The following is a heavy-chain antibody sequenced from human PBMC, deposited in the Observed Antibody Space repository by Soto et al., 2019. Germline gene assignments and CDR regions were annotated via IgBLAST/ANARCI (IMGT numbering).Heavy chain of an antibody. CDR2: ISWNSGSI. CDR1: GFTFDDYA. Sequence: EVQLVESGGGLIQPGGSLRLSCVASGFTFDDYAMHWVRQAPGKGLEWVSGISWNSGSIGYADSVKGRFTISRDNAKNSLYLQMNSLRAEDTALYYCAKGELSGAFDIWGQGTMVTVSS. CDR3: AKGELSGAFDI. V-gene: IGHV3-9*01. D-gene: IGHD1-26*01. J-gene: IGHJ3*02.